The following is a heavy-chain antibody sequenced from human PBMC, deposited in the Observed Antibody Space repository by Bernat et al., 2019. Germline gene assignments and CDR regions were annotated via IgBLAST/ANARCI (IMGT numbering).Heavy chain of an antibody. Sequence: QVQLVESGGGVVQPGRSLRLSCAASGFTFSSYAMHWVRQAPGKGLEWVAVISYDGSNKYYADYVKGRFTISRDNSKNTLYLQMNSLRAEDTAVYYCARDSGSYRGGRSNFDYWGQGTLVTVSS. CDR3: ARDSGSYRGGRSNFDY. CDR2: ISYDGSNK. J-gene: IGHJ4*02. D-gene: IGHD1-26*01. CDR1: GFTFSSYA. V-gene: IGHV3-30-3*01.